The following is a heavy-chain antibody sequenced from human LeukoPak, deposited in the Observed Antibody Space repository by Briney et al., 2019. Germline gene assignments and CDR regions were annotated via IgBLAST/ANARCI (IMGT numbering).Heavy chain of an antibody. CDR2: IKEDGGEK. V-gene: IGHV3-7*01. J-gene: IGHJ4*02. CDR1: GFTFNRDW. CDR3: ATKEPSTSGWSY. Sequence: PGGSLRLSCAASGFTFNRDWTAWVRQAPGKGLEWVANIKEDGGEKNYVDSVKGRFTISRDNAVNSVYLQMNDLRAEDTGVYYCATKEPSTSGWSYWGQGTLVTVSS. D-gene: IGHD6-19*01.